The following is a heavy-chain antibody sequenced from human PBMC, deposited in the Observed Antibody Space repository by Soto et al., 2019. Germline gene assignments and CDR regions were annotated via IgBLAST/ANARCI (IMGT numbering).Heavy chain of an antibody. V-gene: IGHV4-39*01. J-gene: IGHJ4*02. CDR3: ARVSSGYCSGGSCYSGYFDY. CDR2: IYYSGST. Sequence: SETLSLTCTVSGGSISSSSYYWGWIRQPPGKGLEWIGSIYYSGSTYYNPSLKSRVTISVDTSKNQFSLKLSSVTAADTAVYYCARVSSGYCSGGSCYSGYFDYWGQGTLVTVSS. D-gene: IGHD2-15*01. CDR1: GGSISSSSYY.